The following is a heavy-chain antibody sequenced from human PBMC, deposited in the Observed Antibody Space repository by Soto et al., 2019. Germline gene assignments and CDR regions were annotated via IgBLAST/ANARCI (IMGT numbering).Heavy chain of an antibody. CDR3: AHRQHSSSPSHFDY. CDR2: IYWDDDK. Sequence: QITLKESGPPLVKPSQTLTLTCTFSGFSLSTSGVGVGWIRQPPGKALEWLALIYWDDDKRYSPSLKSRLTITKDTSKNQVVLTMTNMDPVDTATYYCAHRQHSSSPSHFDYWGQGTLVTVSS. D-gene: IGHD6-13*01. V-gene: IGHV2-5*02. J-gene: IGHJ4*02. CDR1: GFSLSTSGVG.